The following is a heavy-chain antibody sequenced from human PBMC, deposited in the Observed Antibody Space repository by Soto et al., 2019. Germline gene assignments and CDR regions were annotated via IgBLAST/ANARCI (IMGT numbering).Heavy chain of an antibody. CDR1: GYTFTSYY. J-gene: IGHJ6*02. V-gene: IGHV1-69*13. CDR2: IIPIPGTA. D-gene: IGHD2-2*01. CDR3: ARSQGSSTSLEIYYYYYYGMDV. Sequence: SVKVSCKASGYTFTSYYMHWVRQAPGQGLEWMGGIIPIPGTANYAQKFQGRVTIAADESTSTAYMELSSLRSEDTAVYYCARSQGSSTSLEIYYYYYYGMDVWGQGTTVTVSS.